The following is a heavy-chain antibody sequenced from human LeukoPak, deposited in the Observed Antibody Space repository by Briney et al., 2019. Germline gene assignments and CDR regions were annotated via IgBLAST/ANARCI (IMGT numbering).Heavy chain of an antibody. CDR2: ISGSGGST. Sequence: GGSLRLSCASSGFTFSSYAMSWVRQAPGKGLEWVSAISGSGGSTYYADSVKGRFTISRDNSKNTLYLQMNSLRAEDTAVYYCAKDRCSGGSCYTYFDYWGQGTLVTVSS. J-gene: IGHJ4*02. CDR1: GFTFSSYA. V-gene: IGHV3-23*01. D-gene: IGHD2-15*01. CDR3: AKDRCSGGSCYTYFDY.